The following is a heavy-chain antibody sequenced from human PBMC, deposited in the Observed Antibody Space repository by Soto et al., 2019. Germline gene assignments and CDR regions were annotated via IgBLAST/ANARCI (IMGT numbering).Heavy chain of an antibody. V-gene: IGHV3-30*03. J-gene: IGHJ4*02. CDR3: AGGWNYFDY. Sequence: VRLVESGGGVVQPGTSLRLSCAASGFSFRTYGMHWVRQAPGKGLEWVALISYDGSSKYYADSVKGRLTISRDNSKNTLYLQLNSLRSDDKAVYYCAGGWNYFDYWGQGTLVTVSS. D-gene: IGHD1-1*01. CDR2: ISYDGSSK. CDR1: GFSFRTYG.